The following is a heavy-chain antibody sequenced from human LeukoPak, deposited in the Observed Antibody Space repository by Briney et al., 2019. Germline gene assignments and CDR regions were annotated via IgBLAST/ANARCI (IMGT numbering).Heavy chain of an antibody. CDR2: IYYSGST. CDR1: GGSISSYY. V-gene: IGHV4-59*12. CDR3: ARGPKYYYGSGSYYRTTYYGMDV. J-gene: IGHJ6*02. D-gene: IGHD3-10*01. Sequence: SETLSLTCTVSGGSISSYYWSWIRQPPGKGLEWIGYIYYSGSTNYNPSLKSRVTISVDTSKNQFSLKLSSVTAADTAVYYCARGPKYYYGSGSYYRTTYYGMDVWGQGTTVTVSS.